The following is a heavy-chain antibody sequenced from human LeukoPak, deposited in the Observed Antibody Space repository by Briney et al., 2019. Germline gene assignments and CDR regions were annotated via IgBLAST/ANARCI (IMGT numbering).Heavy chain of an antibody. CDR2: ISSSTTYI. Sequence: PGGSLRLSCAASGFTFSNYSMNWVRQAPGKGLEWVSSISSSTTYIYYADSVKGRFTISRDNAKNSLYLQMNSLRVEDTAVYYCTRGAERSGYDYWGQGTLVTVSS. CDR3: TRGAERSGYDY. J-gene: IGHJ4*02. V-gene: IGHV3-21*01. CDR1: GFTFSNYS. D-gene: IGHD3-22*01.